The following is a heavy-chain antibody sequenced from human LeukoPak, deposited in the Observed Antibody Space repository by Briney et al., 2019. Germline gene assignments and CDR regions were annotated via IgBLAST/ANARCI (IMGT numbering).Heavy chain of an antibody. CDR2: INPNSGGT. CDR1: GYTFTGYY. Sequence: ASVTVSCKASGYTFTGYYMHWVRQAPGQGLEWMGWINPNSGGTNYAQKFQGGVTMTRDTSISTAYMELSRLRSDDTAVYYCARGRPRWLQLDWRVDYWGQGTLVTVSS. V-gene: IGHV1-2*02. J-gene: IGHJ4*02. CDR3: ARGRPRWLQLDWRVDY. D-gene: IGHD5-24*01.